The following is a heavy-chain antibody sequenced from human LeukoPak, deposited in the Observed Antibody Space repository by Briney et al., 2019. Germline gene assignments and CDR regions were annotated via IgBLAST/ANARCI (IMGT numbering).Heavy chain of an antibody. Sequence: ASVKVSCKASGYTFTSYDINWVRQATGQGLEWMGWTNPNSGNTGYAQKFQGRVTMTRNTSISTAYMELSSLRSEDTAVYYCARGWDSSGWYGFHWFDPWGQGTLVTVSS. CDR1: GYTFTSYD. CDR2: TNPNSGNT. V-gene: IGHV1-8*01. D-gene: IGHD6-19*01. CDR3: ARGWDSSGWYGFHWFDP. J-gene: IGHJ5*02.